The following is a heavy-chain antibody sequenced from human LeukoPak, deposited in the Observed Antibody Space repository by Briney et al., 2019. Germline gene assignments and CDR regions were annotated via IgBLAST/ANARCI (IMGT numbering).Heavy chain of an antibody. V-gene: IGHV1-69*13. Sequence: ASVKVSCKASGGTFSSYAISWVRQAPGQGLEWMGGIIPIFGTANYAQKFHGRVAITADESTSTAYMELSSLRSEDTAVYYCARGEGLRDAFDIWGQGTMVTVSS. CDR1: GGTFSSYA. D-gene: IGHD1-26*01. J-gene: IGHJ3*02. CDR2: IIPIFGTA. CDR3: ARGEGLRDAFDI.